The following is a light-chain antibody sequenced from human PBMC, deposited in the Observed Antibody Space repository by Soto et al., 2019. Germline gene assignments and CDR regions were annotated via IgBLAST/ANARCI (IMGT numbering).Light chain of an antibody. V-gene: IGLV1-40*01. CDR2: RNT. CDR1: SSNIGAGYE. CDR3: SSYRSSPPSYV. Sequence: QSVLTQPPSVSGAPGQRVTISCIGGSSNIGAGYEVHWYQQLPGTVPKLLIYRNTYRPSGVPDRFSGSKSGNTASLTISGLQAEDEADYYCSSYRSSPPSYVFGTGTKVTVL. J-gene: IGLJ1*01.